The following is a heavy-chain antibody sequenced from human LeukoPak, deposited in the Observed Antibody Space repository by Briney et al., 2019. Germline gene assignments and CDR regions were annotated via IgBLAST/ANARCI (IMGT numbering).Heavy chain of an antibody. J-gene: IGHJ4*02. CDR3: ARWSSSPRQWDY. D-gene: IGHD2-8*01. V-gene: IGHV3-74*01. CDR1: GFTFSSYW. CDR2: INSDGSST. Sequence: GGSLRLSCAASGFTFSSYWMHWVRQAPGKGLVWVSRINSDGSSTSYADSVKGQFTISRDNAKNTLYLQMNSLSAEDTAVYYCARWSSSPRQWDYWGQGTLVTVSS.